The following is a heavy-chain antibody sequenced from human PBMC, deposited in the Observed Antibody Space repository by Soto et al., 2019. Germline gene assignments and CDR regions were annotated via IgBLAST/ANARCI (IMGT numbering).Heavy chain of an antibody. CDR2: IYYSGST. J-gene: IGHJ3*02. V-gene: IGHV4-39*01. CDR3: ARRELEHTDNDAFDI. CDR1: GGSISSSSFY. Sequence: QLQLQESGPGLVKPSETLSLTCTVSGGSISSSSFYWDWIRQPPGKGLEWIGTIYYSGSTYYNPSLKGRVTISVDASKNQFSRKRGSVTAADAAVYYCARRELEHTDNDAFDIWGQGTMVTVSS. D-gene: IGHD1-1*01.